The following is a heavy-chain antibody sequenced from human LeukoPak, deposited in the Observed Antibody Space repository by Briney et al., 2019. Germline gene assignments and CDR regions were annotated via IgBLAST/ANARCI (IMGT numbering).Heavy chain of an antibody. V-gene: IGHV3-21*01. D-gene: IGHD6-6*01. CDR3: ARGIAARGWYYYYYMDV. J-gene: IGHJ6*03. CDR2: SSSYI. Sequence: SSSYIYYADSVKGRFTISRDNAKNSLYLQMNSLRAEDTAVYYCARGIAARGWYYYYYMDVWGKGTTVTVSS.